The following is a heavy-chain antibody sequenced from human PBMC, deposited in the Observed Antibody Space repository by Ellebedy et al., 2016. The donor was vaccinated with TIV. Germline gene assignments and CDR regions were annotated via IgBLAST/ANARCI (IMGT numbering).Heavy chain of an antibody. V-gene: IGHV3-30*04. CDR2: MSFDGRAV. CDR3: ARGPYSSGHCDAFDV. CDR1: GFTFSSSP. D-gene: IGHD6-19*01. Sequence: GGSLRLXXAAPGFTFSSSPMHWAGQAPGWGLDWEAGMSFDGRAVHYADSVKGRFTISRDNSKNTLSLQMNSLRGEDSAIYYCARGPYSSGHCDAFDVWGRGTAVTVSS. J-gene: IGHJ3*01.